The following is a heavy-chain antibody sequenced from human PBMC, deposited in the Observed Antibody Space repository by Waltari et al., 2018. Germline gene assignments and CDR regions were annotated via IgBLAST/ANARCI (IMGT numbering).Heavy chain of an antibody. CDR1: GGYINRRESW. CDR3: ARLSLYYGGREVD. Sequence: QLQLQESGPGLVKPSETMSINCTVSGGYINRRESWWGWVRQTPTKWLEWIGTIYYVGMTSYNPSRSSRVAVALDACHNQVSLRLTSGTAADTAVYYCARLSLYYGGREVDWGQGTLVTASS. V-gene: IGHV4-39*01. D-gene: IGHD1-26*01. CDR2: IYYVGMT. J-gene: IGHJ4*02.